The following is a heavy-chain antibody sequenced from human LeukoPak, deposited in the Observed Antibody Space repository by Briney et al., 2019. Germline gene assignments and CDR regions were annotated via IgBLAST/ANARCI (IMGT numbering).Heavy chain of an antibody. D-gene: IGHD5-12*01. J-gene: IGHJ6*03. CDR1: GFTFSSYW. Sequence: TGGSLRLSCAASGFTFSSYWMHWVRQAPGKGLVWVSRINSDGSSTSYADSVKGRFTISRDNAKNTLYLQMNSLRADDTAVYYCARDGAYSGYFSYYMDVWGKGTTVTVSS. CDR3: ARDGAYSGYFSYYMDV. V-gene: IGHV3-74*01. CDR2: INSDGSST.